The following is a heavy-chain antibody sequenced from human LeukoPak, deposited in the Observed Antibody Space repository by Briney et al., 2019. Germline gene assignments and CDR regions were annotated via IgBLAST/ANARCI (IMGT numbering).Heavy chain of an antibody. J-gene: IGHJ4*03. CDR1: GGSFSGYY. Sequence: SETPSLTCAVYGGSFSGYYWSWIRQPPGKGLEWIGEINHSGSTNYNPSLKSRVTISVDTSKNQFSLKLSSVTAADTAVYYCARHRMVRGVCSFDYWGQGTLVTVSS. D-gene: IGHD3-10*01. V-gene: IGHV4-34*01. CDR2: INHSGST. CDR3: ARHRMVRGVCSFDY.